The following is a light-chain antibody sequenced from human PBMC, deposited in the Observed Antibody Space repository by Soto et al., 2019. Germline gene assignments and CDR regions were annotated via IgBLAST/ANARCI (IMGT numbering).Light chain of an antibody. Sequence: DILLTQSPCTLSLSPGERTTLSCRASQSISSSYLAWYQQKPGQAPRLLVYGASSRATGIPDRFSGSGSGTDFTLTISRLEPEDFALYYCQQYSSTFWTLGQGTKVDIK. J-gene: IGKJ1*01. V-gene: IGKV3-20*01. CDR2: GAS. CDR1: QSISSSY. CDR3: QQYSSTFWT.